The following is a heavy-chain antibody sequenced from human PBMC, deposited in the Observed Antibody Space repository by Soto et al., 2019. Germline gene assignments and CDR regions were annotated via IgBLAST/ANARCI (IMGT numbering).Heavy chain of an antibody. CDR1: GYNFISYG. CDR3: ARDYGSGNYPSDY. Sequence: QVQLVQSGAEVKKPGASVKVSCKASGYNFISYGISWVRQAPGQGLEWMGRINPRNGNRDYAQKVQGRVTMTTDTSTSTAHMELRSLRSDDTAVYYCARDYGSGNYPSDYWGQGTLVTVSS. V-gene: IGHV1-18*01. CDR2: INPRNGNR. D-gene: IGHD3-10*01. J-gene: IGHJ4*02.